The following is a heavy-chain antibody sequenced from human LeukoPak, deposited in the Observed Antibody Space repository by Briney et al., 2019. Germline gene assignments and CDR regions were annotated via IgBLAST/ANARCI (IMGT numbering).Heavy chain of an antibody. Sequence: GGSLRLSCAASGFTFSSYEMNWVRQAPGKGLQWVSYISSSGNTIYYADSVKGRFTISRDNAKNSLYLQMNSLRAEDTAVYYCARDSPYLDYWGQGTLVTVSS. CDR1: GFTFSSYE. V-gene: IGHV3-48*03. CDR3: ARDSPYLDY. J-gene: IGHJ4*02. CDR2: ISSSGNTI.